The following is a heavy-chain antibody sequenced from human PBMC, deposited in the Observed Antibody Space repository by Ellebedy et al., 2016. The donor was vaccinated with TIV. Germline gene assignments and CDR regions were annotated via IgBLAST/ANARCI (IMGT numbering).Heavy chain of an antibody. CDR2: ISAYNGNT. D-gene: IGHD3-10*01. V-gene: IGHV1-18*01. Sequence: ASVKVSXXASGYTFTSYGISWVRQAPGQGLEWMGWISAYNGNTNYAQKLQGRVTMTTDTSTSTAYMELRSLRSDDTAVYYCARRAITMVRGVMVNWFDPWGQGTLVTVSS. CDR1: GYTFTSYG. CDR3: ARRAITMVRGVMVNWFDP. J-gene: IGHJ5*02.